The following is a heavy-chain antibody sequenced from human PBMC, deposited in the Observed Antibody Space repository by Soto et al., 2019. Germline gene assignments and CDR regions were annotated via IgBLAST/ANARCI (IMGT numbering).Heavy chain of an antibody. CDR1: GGSISSSSYY. V-gene: IGHV4-39*01. CDR2: IYYSGST. CDR3: ARVGYGVCYSWFGP. Sequence: SETLSLTCTASGGSISSSSYYWGWIRQPPGKGLEWSGSIYYSGSTYYNHPRKSRVTISVDQSKIQCTLKLSSVSAEDTAVYYCARVGYGVCYSWFGPWGQGTLGAVSS. D-gene: IGHD5-12*01. J-gene: IGHJ5*02.